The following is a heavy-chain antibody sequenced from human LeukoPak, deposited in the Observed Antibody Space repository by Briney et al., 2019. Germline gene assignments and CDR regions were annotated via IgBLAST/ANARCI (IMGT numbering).Heavy chain of an antibody. Sequence: QPGGSLRLSCAASGFTFSSYGMHWVRQAPGKGLEWVAFIRYDGSNKYYADSVKGRFTISRDNSKNTLYLQVNSLRAEDTAVYYCAKPVARTSYGYSGTDYWGQGTLVTVSS. D-gene: IGHD5-18*01. CDR1: GFTFSSYG. V-gene: IGHV3-30*02. J-gene: IGHJ4*02. CDR2: IRYDGSNK. CDR3: AKPVARTSYGYSGTDY.